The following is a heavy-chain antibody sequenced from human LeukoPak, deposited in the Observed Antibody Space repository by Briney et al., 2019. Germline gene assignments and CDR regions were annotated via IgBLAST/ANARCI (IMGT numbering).Heavy chain of an antibody. J-gene: IGHJ2*01. CDR3: ARSPPYSSGWRGGNWYFDL. CDR2: IYYSGST. V-gene: IGHV4-59*01. Sequence: SETLSLTCTVSGGSISSYYWSWIRQPPGKGLGWIGYIYYSGSTNYNPSLKSRVTISVDTSKNQFSLKLSSVTAADTAVYYCARSPPYSSGWRGGNWYFDLWGRGALVTVSS. D-gene: IGHD6-19*01. CDR1: GGSISSYY.